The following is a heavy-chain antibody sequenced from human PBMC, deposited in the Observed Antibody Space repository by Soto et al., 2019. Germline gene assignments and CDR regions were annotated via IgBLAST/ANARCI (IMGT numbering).Heavy chain of an antibody. J-gene: IGHJ6*02. V-gene: IGHV3-23*01. Sequence: EVQLLESGGGLVQPGGSLRLSCAASGFTFSSYAMSWVRQAPGKGLEWVSAISGSGGSTYYADSVKGRFTISRDNSKNTLYLKMNSLRAEDTAVYYCAKRRAYYYYGMDVWGQGTTVTVSS. CDR1: GFTFSSYA. CDR2: ISGSGGST. CDR3: AKRRAYYYYGMDV.